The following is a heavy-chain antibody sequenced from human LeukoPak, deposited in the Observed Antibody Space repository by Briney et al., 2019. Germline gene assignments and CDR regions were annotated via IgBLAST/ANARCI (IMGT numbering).Heavy chain of an antibody. V-gene: IGHV3-30*02. CDR3: AKERYFDFWSGD. CDR2: IRYDASND. J-gene: IGHJ4*02. Sequence: GGSLRLSCAASGFAFSTFGMHWVRQAPGRGLEWVTFIRYDASNDYYADSVKGRFTISRDNSKNTLYLQMNSLRAEDTALYYCAKERYFDFWSGDWDQGTLVTVSS. D-gene: IGHD3-3*01. CDR1: GFAFSTFG.